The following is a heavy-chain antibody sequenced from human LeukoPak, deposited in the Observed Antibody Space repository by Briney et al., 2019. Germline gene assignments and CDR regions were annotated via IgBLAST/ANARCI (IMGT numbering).Heavy chain of an antibody. Sequence: PSETLSLTCIVSGVSIRSDTYYWGWIRQPPGKGLEWIGNYHNGNSYYNPSLKSRVTISEDTSGNQFSLRVTSVTAADTAVYYCARGKFTGYCSGGSCYSAAHFDYWGQGTLVTVSS. CDR1: GVSIRSDTYY. CDR3: ARGKFTGYCSGGSCYSAAHFDY. CDR2: YHNGNS. J-gene: IGHJ4*02. D-gene: IGHD2-15*01. V-gene: IGHV4-39*01.